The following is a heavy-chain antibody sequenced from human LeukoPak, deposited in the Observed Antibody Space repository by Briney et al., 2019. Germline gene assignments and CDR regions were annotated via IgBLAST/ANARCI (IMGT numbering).Heavy chain of an antibody. V-gene: IGHV4-4*07. Sequence: WIRHIYSSGSTNYNPSLKSRVTMSVDTSKNQFSPKVSSVTAADTAVYYCARRSSIENFYDYWGQGTLVPVSS. J-gene: IGHJ4*02. D-gene: IGHD2-2*01. CDR3: ARRSSIENFYDY. CDR2: IYSSGST.